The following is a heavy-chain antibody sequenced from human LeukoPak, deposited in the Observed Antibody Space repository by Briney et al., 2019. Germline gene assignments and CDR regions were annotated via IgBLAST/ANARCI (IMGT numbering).Heavy chain of an antibody. Sequence: PSETLSLTCAVSGGSISSGGYSWSWIRQPPGKGLEWIGNIYHSGSTNYNPSLKSRVTISVDRSKNQFSLKLSSVSVTAAAMYLSDRGGRYYYTSGSSFDYWGQGTLVTVSS. CDR2: IYHSGST. CDR1: GGSISSGGYS. J-gene: IGHJ4*02. V-gene: IGHV4-30-2*01. D-gene: IGHD3-10*01. CDR3: DRGGRYYYTSGSSFDY.